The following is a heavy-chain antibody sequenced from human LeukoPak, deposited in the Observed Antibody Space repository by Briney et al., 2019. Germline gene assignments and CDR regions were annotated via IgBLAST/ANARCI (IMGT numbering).Heavy chain of an antibody. CDR2: ISGSGGST. V-gene: IGHV3-23*01. Sequence: PGGSLRLSCAASGFSFSSYGMSWVRQAPGKGLEWVSAISGSGGSTYYADSVKGRFTISRDNAKNSLYLQMNSPRAEDTAVYYCARVPNGDYVIWFDPWGQGTLVTVSS. J-gene: IGHJ5*02. D-gene: IGHD4-17*01. CDR1: GFSFSSYG. CDR3: ARVPNGDYVIWFDP.